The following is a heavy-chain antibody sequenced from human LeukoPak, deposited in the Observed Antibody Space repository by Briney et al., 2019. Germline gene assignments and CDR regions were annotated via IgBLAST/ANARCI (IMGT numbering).Heavy chain of an antibody. J-gene: IGHJ6*02. CDR2: ISAYNGNT. Sequence: ASVKVSCKASGYTFTSYGISWVRPAPGQGLEWMGWISAYNGNTNYAQKLQGRVTMTTDTSTSTAYMELRSLRSDDTAVYYCARDRIVVPPLPYYYYYDMDVWGQGTTVTVSS. CDR3: ARDRIVVPPLPYYYYYDMDV. CDR1: GYTFTSYG. V-gene: IGHV1-18*01. D-gene: IGHD2-2*01.